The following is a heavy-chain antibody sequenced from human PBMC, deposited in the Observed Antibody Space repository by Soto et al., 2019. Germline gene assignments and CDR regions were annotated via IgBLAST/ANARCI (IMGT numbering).Heavy chain of an antibody. V-gene: IGHV5-10-1*01. CDR3: ARLGVAAAGTRYYYYGMDV. J-gene: IGHJ6*02. Sequence: ESLQISCKGSGYSFTSYWISWVRQMPGKGLEWMGRIDPSDSYTNYSPSFQGHVTISADKSISTAYLQWSSLKASDTAMYYCARLGVAAAGTRYYYYGMDVWGQGTTVTVSS. CDR2: IDPSDSYT. D-gene: IGHD6-13*01. CDR1: GYSFTSYW.